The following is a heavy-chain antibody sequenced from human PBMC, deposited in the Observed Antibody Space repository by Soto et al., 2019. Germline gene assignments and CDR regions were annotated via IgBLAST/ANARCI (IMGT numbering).Heavy chain of an antibody. Sequence: QVQLVQSGSEVKMPGSSVKVSCKTSGGTFSRHAINWVRQDPGQGLEWMGGIIPMFGTTNYAQKFKGRVTIRADESTSPAYMELSSLRSEDAAVYYCASAAIHGSSWYFWFDPWGQGTLVTVSS. V-gene: IGHV1-69*01. J-gene: IGHJ5*02. CDR3: ASAAIHGSSWYFWFDP. CDR1: GGTFSRHA. D-gene: IGHD6-13*01. CDR2: IIPMFGTT.